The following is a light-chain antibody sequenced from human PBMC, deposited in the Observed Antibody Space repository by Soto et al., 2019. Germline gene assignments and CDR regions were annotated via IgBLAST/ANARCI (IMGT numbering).Light chain of an antibody. Sequence: QSVLTQPRPVSGSPGQSVTISCTGTSSDVGGYNYVSWYQHHPGKAPKLMIYDVTKRPSGVRDRFSASKSGNTASLTISGLQAEDEADYYCCSYAGSYTYVFGTGTKVTVL. V-gene: IGLV2-11*01. CDR1: SSDVGGYNY. J-gene: IGLJ1*01. CDR2: DVT. CDR3: CSYAGSYTYV.